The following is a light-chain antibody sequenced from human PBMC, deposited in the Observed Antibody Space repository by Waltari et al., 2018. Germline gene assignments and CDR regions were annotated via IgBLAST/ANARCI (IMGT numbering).Light chain of an antibody. CDR3: QQRITWPIT. CDR1: QSVSSY. CDR2: DTS. V-gene: IGKV3-11*01. J-gene: IGKJ5*01. Sequence: DIVLTQSPGTLSLSPGERATLPCRASQSVSSYLAWYQQKPGQAPRLLIYDTSNRATGIPARFSGSGSGTDFTLTISSLEPEDFAVYHCQQRITWPITFGQGTRLEIK.